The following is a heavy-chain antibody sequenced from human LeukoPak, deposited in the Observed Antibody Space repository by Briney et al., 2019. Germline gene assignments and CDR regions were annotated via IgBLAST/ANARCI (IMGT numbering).Heavy chain of an antibody. CDR3: ARDSFRLSTTFDY. J-gene: IGHJ4*02. V-gene: IGHV1-24*01. Sequence: ASVKVSCKVSGYTLTELSMHWVRQAPGKGLEWMGGFDPEDGETIYAQKFQGRVTMTTDTSTSTAYMELRSLRSDDTAVYYCARDSFRLSTTFDYWGQGTLVTVSS. CDR2: FDPEDGET. D-gene: IGHD2-2*01. CDR1: GYTLTELS.